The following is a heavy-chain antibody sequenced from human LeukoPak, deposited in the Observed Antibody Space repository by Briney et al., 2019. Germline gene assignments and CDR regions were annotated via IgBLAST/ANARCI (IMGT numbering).Heavy chain of an antibody. J-gene: IGHJ4*02. CDR3: ARGPLSDIVVVVAATRVFDY. V-gene: IGHV3-21*01. D-gene: IGHD2-15*01. CDR1: GFTFSSYS. CDR2: ISSSSYI. Sequence: NPGGSLRLSCAASGFTFSSYSMNWVRQAPGKGLEWVSSISSSSYIYYADSVKGRFTISRDNVKNSLYLQMNSLRAEDTAVYYCARGPLSDIVVVVAATRVFDYWGQGTLVTVSS.